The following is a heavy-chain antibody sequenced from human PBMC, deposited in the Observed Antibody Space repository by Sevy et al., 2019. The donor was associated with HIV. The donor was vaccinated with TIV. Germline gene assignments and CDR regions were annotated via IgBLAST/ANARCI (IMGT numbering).Heavy chain of an antibody. CDR1: GFTFSSYG. V-gene: IGHV3-33*01. J-gene: IGHJ4*02. Sequence: GGSLRLSCAASGFTFSSYGMHWVRQAPGKGLEWVAVIWYDGSNKYYADSVKGRFTISRDNSRNTLYLQMNSLRTEDTVVCYCARGANTYYYDTSGYYGGGFDYWGQGTLATVSS. CDR2: IWYDGSNK. CDR3: ARGANTYYYDTSGYYGGGFDY. D-gene: IGHD3-22*01.